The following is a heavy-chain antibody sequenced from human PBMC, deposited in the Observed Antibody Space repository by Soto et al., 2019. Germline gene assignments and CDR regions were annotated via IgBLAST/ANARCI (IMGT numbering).Heavy chain of an antibody. J-gene: IGHJ6*02. Sequence: ETLSLTCTVSGGSISSYYWSWIRQPPGKGLEWIGYIYYSGSTNYNPSLKSRVTISVDTSKNQFSLKLSSVTAADTAVYYCARDLRDYGMDVWGQGTRVTVSS. CDR3: ARDLRDYGMDV. CDR1: GGSISSYY. CDR2: IYYSGST. V-gene: IGHV4-59*01.